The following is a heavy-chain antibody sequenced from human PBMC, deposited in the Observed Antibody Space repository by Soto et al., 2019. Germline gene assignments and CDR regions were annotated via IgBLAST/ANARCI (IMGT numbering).Heavy chain of an antibody. CDR3: ATDFEESDILTSNWFDH. CDR2: ISGSGGST. J-gene: IGHJ5*01. V-gene: IGHV3-23*01. Sequence: GGSLRLSCAASGFTFSSYAMSWVRQAPGKGLEWVSAISGSGGSTSYADSVKGRFTISRDNSKNTLYLQMNSLRAEDTAVYYCATDFEESDILTSNWFDHWGQGTLVTVSS. D-gene: IGHD3-9*01. CDR1: GFTFSSYA.